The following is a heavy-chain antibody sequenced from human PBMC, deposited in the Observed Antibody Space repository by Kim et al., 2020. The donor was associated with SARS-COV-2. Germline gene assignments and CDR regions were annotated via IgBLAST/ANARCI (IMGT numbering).Heavy chain of an antibody. D-gene: IGHD3-10*01. V-gene: IGHV1-2*02. J-gene: IGHJ6*02. Sequence: ASVKVSCKASGYTFTGYYMHWVRQAPGQGLEWMGWINPNSGGTNYAQKFQGRVTMTRDTSISTAYMELSRLRSDDTAVYYCARFGMVRGYYYYYGMDVWGQGTTVTVSS. CDR3: ARFGMVRGYYYYYGMDV. CDR1: GYTFTGYY. CDR2: INPNSGGT.